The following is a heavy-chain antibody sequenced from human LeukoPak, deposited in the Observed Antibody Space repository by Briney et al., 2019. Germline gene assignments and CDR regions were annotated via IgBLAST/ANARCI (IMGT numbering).Heavy chain of an antibody. J-gene: IGHJ4*02. CDR2: ISYDGSNK. Sequence: GGSLRLSCAASGFIFSSYAMHWVRQAPGKGLEWVAVISYDGSNKYYADSVKGRFTISRDNSKNTLYLQMNSLRAADTAVYYCARDQSGYDNEGFDYWGQGTLVTVSS. D-gene: IGHD5-12*01. V-gene: IGHV3-30*04. CDR1: GFIFSSYA. CDR3: ARDQSGYDNEGFDY.